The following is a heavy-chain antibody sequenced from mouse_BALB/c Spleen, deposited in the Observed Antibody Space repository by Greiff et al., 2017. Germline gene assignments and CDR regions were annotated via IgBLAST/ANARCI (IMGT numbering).Heavy chain of an antibody. Sequence: VKLMESGAELMKPGASVKISCKATGYTFSSYWIEWVKQRPGHGLEWIGEILPGSGSTNYNEKFKGKATFTADTSSNTAYMQLSSLTSEDSAVYYCARSRWDERSFDYWGQGTTLTVSS. V-gene: IGHV1-9*01. J-gene: IGHJ2*01. CDR1: GYTFSSYW. D-gene: IGHD4-1*01. CDR2: ILPGSGST. CDR3: ARSRWDERSFDY.